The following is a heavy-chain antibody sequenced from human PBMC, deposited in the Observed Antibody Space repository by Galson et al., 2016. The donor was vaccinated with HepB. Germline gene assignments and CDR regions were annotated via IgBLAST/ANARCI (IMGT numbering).Heavy chain of an antibody. Sequence: SLRLSCAAFGFTFSSYRMSWVRQAPGKGLGWVASINQDGSDKYYVDSVRGRFTISRDNAKNSLYLQMNSLRAEDTAVYYCARGGMAGEGSWGQGALVTVSS. CDR3: ARGGMAGEGS. V-gene: IGHV3-7*04. CDR1: GFTFSSYR. J-gene: IGHJ5*02. D-gene: IGHD6-13*01. CDR2: INQDGSDK.